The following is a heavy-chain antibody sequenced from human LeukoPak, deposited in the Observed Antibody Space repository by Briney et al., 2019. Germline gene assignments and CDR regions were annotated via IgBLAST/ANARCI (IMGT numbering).Heavy chain of an antibody. D-gene: IGHD3-16*01. CDR1: GGSFSGYY. Sequence: SETLSLTCAVYGGSFSGYYWSWIRQPPGKGLEWIGEINHSGSTNYNPSLKSRVTVSVDTSKNQFSLNLTSVTAADTAVYYCARFTPQGYGWGGYNRFDPWGQGTLVTVSS. V-gene: IGHV4-34*01. J-gene: IGHJ5*02. CDR3: ARFTPQGYGWGGYNRFDP. CDR2: INHSGST.